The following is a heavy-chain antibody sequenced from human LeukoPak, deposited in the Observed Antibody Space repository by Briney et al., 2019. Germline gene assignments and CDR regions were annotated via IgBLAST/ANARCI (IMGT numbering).Heavy chain of an antibody. J-gene: IGHJ4*02. Sequence: SETLSLTCAVYGGSFSGYFWSWIRQPPGKGLEWIGDINHNGGTNYNPSLKSRVTISVDTSKSQFSLKLSSVTAADTAVYYCARNTRSGYYQLPPDYWGQGTLVTVSS. CDR3: ARNTRSGYYQLPPDY. D-gene: IGHD3-22*01. CDR1: GGSFSGYF. V-gene: IGHV4-34*01. CDR2: INHNGGT.